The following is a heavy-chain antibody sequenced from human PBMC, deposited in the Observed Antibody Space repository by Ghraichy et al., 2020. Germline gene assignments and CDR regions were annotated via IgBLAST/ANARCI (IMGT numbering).Heavy chain of an antibody. CDR3: ARSDGYSGYDSSYYGMDV. Sequence: ASVKVSCKASGYTFTSYDINWVRQATGQGLEWMGWMNPNSGNTGYAQKFQGRVTMTRNTSISTAYMELSSLRSEDTAVYYCARSDGYSGYDSSYYGMDVWGQGTTVTVSS. D-gene: IGHD5-12*01. CDR1: GYTFTSYD. CDR2: MNPNSGNT. J-gene: IGHJ6*02. V-gene: IGHV1-8*01.